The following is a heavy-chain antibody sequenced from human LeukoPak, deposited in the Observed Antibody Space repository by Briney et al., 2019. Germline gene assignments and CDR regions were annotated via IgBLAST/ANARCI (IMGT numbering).Heavy chain of an antibody. CDR3: AGRYFDYTDY. D-gene: IGHD3-3*01. J-gene: IGHJ4*02. CDR2: IYYSGNT. CDR1: GGSTSSSSYY. Sequence: PSETLSLTCTVSGGSTSSSSYYWGWIRQPPGKGLEWIGSIYYSGNTYYNPSLKSRVTISVDTSKNQFSLKLSSVTAADTAIYYCAGRYFDYTDYWGQGTLVTVSS. V-gene: IGHV4-39*07.